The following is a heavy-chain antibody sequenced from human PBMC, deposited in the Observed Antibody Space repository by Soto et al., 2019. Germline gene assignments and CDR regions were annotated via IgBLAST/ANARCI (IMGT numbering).Heavy chain of an antibody. J-gene: IGHJ6*02. V-gene: IGHV3-23*01. D-gene: IGHD2-15*01. CDR3: ARGVVVARYSYYGMDV. CDR1: GFTFSSYA. CDR2: VSGSGGST. Sequence: HPGGSLRLSCAASGFTFSSYAMSWVRQAPGKGLEWVSAVSGSGGSTYYADSVKGRFTISRDNSKNTLYLQMNSLRADDTAVYYCARGVVVARYSYYGMDVWGQGTTVTVSS.